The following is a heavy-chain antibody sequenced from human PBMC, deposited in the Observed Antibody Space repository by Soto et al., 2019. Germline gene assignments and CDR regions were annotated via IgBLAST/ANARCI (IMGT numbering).Heavy chain of an antibody. CDR2: VYYSGAT. Sequence: QVHLQESGPGLVRPSETLSLTCIVTGDSMGSGGHYYNWIRQLPGKGLEWIGYVYYSGATHYNPCLRARATISRDTSKNQFFLRLTSVTAADTAVYFCTRGKDLEPTVWGYWGQGTQVTVSS. D-gene: IGHD7-27*01. V-gene: IGHV4-31*03. CDR1: GDSMGSGGHY. CDR3: TRGKDLEPTVWGY. J-gene: IGHJ4*02.